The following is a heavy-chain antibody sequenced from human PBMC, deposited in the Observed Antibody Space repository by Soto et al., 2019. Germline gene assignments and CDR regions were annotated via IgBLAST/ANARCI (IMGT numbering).Heavy chain of an antibody. CDR2: NYYSGIT. CDR3: ARGSSIAGLYYGMDV. J-gene: IGHJ6*02. Sequence: QVQLQESGPGLVKPSQTLSLTCTVSGGSISSGGYYWTWIRQHPGKGLEWIGYNYYSGITYYNPSLMSRVTISLDTSKNQFSLKLSSVTAADTAVYYCARGSSIAGLYYGMDVWGQGTTVTVSS. CDR1: GGSISSGGYY. D-gene: IGHD6-6*01. V-gene: IGHV4-31*03.